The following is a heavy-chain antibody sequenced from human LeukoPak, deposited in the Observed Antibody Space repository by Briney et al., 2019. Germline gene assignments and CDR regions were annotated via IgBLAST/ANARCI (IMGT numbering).Heavy chain of an antibody. D-gene: IGHD6-19*01. J-gene: IGHJ4*02. CDR3: ARRGGWYYFDY. CDR2: FYYSGST. CDR1: GVSISGYY. Sequence: SETLSLTCTVSGVSISGYYYNWIRQPPGKGLEWIGTFYYSGSTYYNPSLKSRVTISVDTSKNQFSLKLNSVTAADTAVYYCARRGGWYYFDYWGQGTLVTVSS. V-gene: IGHV4-59*04.